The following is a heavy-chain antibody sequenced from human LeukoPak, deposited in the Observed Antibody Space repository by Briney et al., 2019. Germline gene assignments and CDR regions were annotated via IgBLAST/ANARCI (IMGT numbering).Heavy chain of an antibody. CDR3: ARGDPSSGWYSY. V-gene: IGHV1-69*04. D-gene: IGHD6-19*01. J-gene: IGHJ4*02. CDR1: GGTFSSYA. CDR2: IIPILGIA. Sequence: GASVKVSCKASGGTFSSYAISWVRHAPGQGLEWMGRIIPILGIANYAQKFQGRVTITADKSTSTAYMELSSLRSEDTAVYYCARGDPSSGWYSYWGQGTLVTVSS.